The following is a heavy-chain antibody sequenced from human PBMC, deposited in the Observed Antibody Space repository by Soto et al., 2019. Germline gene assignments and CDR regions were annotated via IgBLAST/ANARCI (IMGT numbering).Heavy chain of an antibody. CDR3: ARDSSGNDAFDI. J-gene: IGHJ3*02. V-gene: IGHV4-4*02. D-gene: IGHD6-25*01. Sequence: SETLSLTCAVSSGSISSSNWWSWVRQPPGKGLEWIGEIYHSGSTNYNPSLKSRVTISVDKSKNQFSLKLSSVTAADTAVYYCARDSSGNDAFDIWGQGTMVTVSS. CDR2: IYHSGST. CDR1: SGSISSSNW.